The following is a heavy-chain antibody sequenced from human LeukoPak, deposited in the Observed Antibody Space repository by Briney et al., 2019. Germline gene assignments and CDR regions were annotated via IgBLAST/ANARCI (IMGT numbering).Heavy chain of an antibody. V-gene: IGHV3-21*01. CDR2: MSSNSKYI. D-gene: IGHD4-23*01. Sequence: GSLRLSCAASGFTFSSYSMNWVRQAPGKGLEWVSSMSSNSKYIYYAGSVKGRFTISRDNAKNSLYLQMHSLRAEDTAVYYCARDQDGGNFDYWGQGTLVTVSS. CDR1: GFTFSSYS. J-gene: IGHJ4*02. CDR3: ARDQDGGNFDY.